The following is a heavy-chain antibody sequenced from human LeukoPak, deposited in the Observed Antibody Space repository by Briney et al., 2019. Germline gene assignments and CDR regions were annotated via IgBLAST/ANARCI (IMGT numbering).Heavy chain of an antibody. CDR1: GFTFSSYA. CDR2: IKQDGSEI. Sequence: GGSLRLSCAASGFTFSSYAMSWVRQAPGKGLEWVANIKQDGSEIHYVDSVKGRFTISRDNAKNSVYLQMNSLRAEDTAVYYCARDYGDTYWGQGTLVTVSS. J-gene: IGHJ4*02. CDR3: ARDYGDTY. V-gene: IGHV3-7*01. D-gene: IGHD4-17*01.